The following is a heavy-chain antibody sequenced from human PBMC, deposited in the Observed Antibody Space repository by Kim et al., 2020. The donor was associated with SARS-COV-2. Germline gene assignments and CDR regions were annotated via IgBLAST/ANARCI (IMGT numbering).Heavy chain of an antibody. J-gene: IGHJ5*02. CDR2: GT. CDR3: ARDGNWFDP. Sequence: GTNYAQKFQGRVTMTRDTSISTAYMELSRLRSDDTAVYYCARDGNWFDPWGQGTLVTVSS. V-gene: IGHV1-2*02.